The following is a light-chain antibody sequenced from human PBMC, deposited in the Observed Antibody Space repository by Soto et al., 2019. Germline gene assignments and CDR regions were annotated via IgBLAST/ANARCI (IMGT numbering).Light chain of an antibody. CDR1: SREVGGYNY. Sequence: QSALTQPASVSGYPGQSINISCTGNSREVGGYNYVSWCQQHPGKAPKLMIYDVSNRPSGVSNRFSGSKSGNTASLTISXXXXXXLXYYYSSSYTSSSTPPHDFATGTNVPV. J-gene: IGLJ1*01. CDR2: DVS. V-gene: IGLV2-14*01. CDR3: SSYTSSSTPPHD.